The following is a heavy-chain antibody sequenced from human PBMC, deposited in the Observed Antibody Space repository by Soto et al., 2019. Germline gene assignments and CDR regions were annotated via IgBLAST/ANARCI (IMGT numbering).Heavy chain of an antibody. V-gene: IGHV1-18*01. CDR2: ISADNGNT. CDR3: ARDLATALIDY. Sequence: QVQLVQSGAEVKKPGASVKVSCKASGYTFTSYGMNWVRQAPGQGLEWMGWISADNGNTKYTQKLQGRVTMTTDTSTSTAYMELRSLRSEDTAVYYCARDLATALIDYWGQGTLVTVSS. D-gene: IGHD1-1*01. J-gene: IGHJ4*02. CDR1: GYTFTSYG.